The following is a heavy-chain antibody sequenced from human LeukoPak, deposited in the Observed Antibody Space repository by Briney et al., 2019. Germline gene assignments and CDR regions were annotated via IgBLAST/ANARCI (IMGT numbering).Heavy chain of an antibody. CDR3: ARGAYYRDAFPGHY. Sequence: ASVKVSCKASGYTFTDYYMHWVRQAPGQGLEWMGWINPNSGGTNCAQKFQDRVTMTRDTSITTAYMELRRLRSDDTAVYYCARGAYYRDAFPGHYWGQGTLVTVSS. V-gene: IGHV1-2*02. D-gene: IGHD3-16*02. CDR1: GYTFTDYY. J-gene: IGHJ4*02. CDR2: INPNSGGT.